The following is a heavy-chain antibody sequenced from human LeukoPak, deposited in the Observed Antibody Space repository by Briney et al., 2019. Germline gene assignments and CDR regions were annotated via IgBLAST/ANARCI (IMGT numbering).Heavy chain of an antibody. Sequence: PSETLSLTCTVSGGSITGYHWSWIRQPPGKGLEWIGYIYYSGSTNNNPSLKSRVTISVDTSKNQFSLKLSSVTAADTAVYYCARQAAGEGFDIWGQGTMVTVSS. D-gene: IGHD2-15*01. CDR1: GGSITGYH. CDR3: ARQAAGEGFDI. J-gene: IGHJ3*02. CDR2: IYYSGST. V-gene: IGHV4-59*01.